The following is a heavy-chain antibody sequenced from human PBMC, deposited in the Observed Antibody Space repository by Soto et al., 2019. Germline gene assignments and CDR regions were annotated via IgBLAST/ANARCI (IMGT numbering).Heavy chain of an antibody. CDR2: INPNSGNI. V-gene: IGHV1-8*01. D-gene: IGHD2-2*02. J-gene: IGHJ4*02. CDR1: GDTFTTYD. Sequence: ASVKVSCKASGDTFTTYDINWVRQATGHGLEWMGWINPNSGNIGYAQSFQGRVTITADKSTSTASLELSSLRSDDTAVYYCAREGRGKKAGYNGLVSLGYWGQGTLVTVSS. CDR3: AREGRGKKAGYNGLVSLGY.